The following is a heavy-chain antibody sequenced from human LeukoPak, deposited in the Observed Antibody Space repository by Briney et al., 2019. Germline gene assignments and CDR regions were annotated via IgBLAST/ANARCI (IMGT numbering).Heavy chain of an antibody. CDR2: ISGRGGST. CDR1: GFTFNNYA. V-gene: IGHV3-23*01. D-gene: IGHD2-15*01. Sequence: PGGSLRLSCAASGFTFNNYAMSWVRQAPGKGLEWVSAISGRGGSTYYADSVKGRFTISRDNSKNTLYVQMNSLRAGDTAVYYCAKDYGSASFEYFQHWGQGTLVTVSS. CDR3: AKDYGSASFEYFQH. J-gene: IGHJ1*01.